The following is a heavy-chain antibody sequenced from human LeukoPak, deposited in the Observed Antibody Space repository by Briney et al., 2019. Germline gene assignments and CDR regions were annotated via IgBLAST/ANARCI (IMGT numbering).Heavy chain of an antibody. J-gene: IGHJ6*02. D-gene: IGHD3-10*01. Sequence: GGSLRLSCTASGFPFRDYTMSWVRQAPGKGLEWISAISGSGDSTYYTDSVKGRFTISRDNSKNALWLQMNSLRAEDTARYYCAKGMGFAIDYNYYGMDVWGQGITVAVSS. CDR2: ISGSGDST. CDR3: AKGMGFAIDYNYYGMDV. CDR1: GFPFRDYT. V-gene: IGHV3-23*01.